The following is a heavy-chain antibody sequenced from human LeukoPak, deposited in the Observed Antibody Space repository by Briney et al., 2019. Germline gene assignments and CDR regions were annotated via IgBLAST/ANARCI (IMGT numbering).Heavy chain of an antibody. Sequence: PSETLSLTCTVSGGSISSGGHYWSWIRQPPGKGLEWIGYIYHSGSTYHNPSLKSRVTISVDRSKNQFSLKLSSVTAADTAVYYCARGGPTYYDFWSGPFDPWGQGTLVTVSS. CDR2: IYHSGST. V-gene: IGHV4-30-2*01. J-gene: IGHJ5*02. CDR3: ARGGPTYYDFWSGPFDP. D-gene: IGHD3-3*01. CDR1: GGSISSGGHY.